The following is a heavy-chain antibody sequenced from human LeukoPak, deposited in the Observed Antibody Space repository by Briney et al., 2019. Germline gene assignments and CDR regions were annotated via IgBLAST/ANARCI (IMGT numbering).Heavy chain of an antibody. CDR3: ASCPLGCSSTSCYSRSPLYYYYYYMDV. D-gene: IGHD2-2*01. J-gene: IGHJ6*03. Sequence: SVKVSCKASGYTFTSYYMHWVRQAPGQGLEWMGGIIPIFGTANYAQKFQGRVTITADKSTSTAYMELSSLRSEDTAVYYCASCPLGCSSTSCYSRSPLYYYYYYMDVWGKGTTVTVSS. CDR1: GYTFTSYY. CDR2: IIPIFGTA. V-gene: IGHV1-69*06.